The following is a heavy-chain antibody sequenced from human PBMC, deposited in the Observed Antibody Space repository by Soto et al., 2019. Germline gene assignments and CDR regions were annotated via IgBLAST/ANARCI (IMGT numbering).Heavy chain of an antibody. D-gene: IGHD4-17*01. V-gene: IGHV1-18*01. J-gene: IGHJ4*02. CDR2: ISAHNGNT. Sequence: GPEVKKPGASVKVSCKGSGYIFTSYGIAWVRQTPGQGLEWMGWISAHNGNTEYAQKFQGRVTVTRDTSTSTAYLELRSLRSDDTALYYCARGRYGDYWGQGALVTVSS. CDR3: ARGRYGDY. CDR1: GYIFTSYG.